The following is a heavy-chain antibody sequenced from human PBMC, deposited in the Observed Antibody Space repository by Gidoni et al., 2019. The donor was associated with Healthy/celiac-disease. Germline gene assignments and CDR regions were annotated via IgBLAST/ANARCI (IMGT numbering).Heavy chain of an antibody. V-gene: IGHV3-13*01. CDR2: IGTAGDT. CDR3: ARDNGGYCSGGSCSGFDY. Sequence: EVQLVESGGGLVQPGGSLSLSCAASGFPFSSYDMHWVRQGTGKGLEWVSAIGTAGDTYYPGSVKGRFTISRENAKNSLYLQMNSLRAGDTAVYYCARDNGGYCSGGSCSGFDYWGQGTLVTVSS. J-gene: IGHJ4*02. CDR1: GFPFSSYD. D-gene: IGHD2-15*01.